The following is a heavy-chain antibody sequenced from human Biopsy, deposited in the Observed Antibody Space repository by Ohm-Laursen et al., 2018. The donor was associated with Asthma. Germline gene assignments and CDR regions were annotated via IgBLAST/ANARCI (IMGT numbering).Heavy chain of an antibody. J-gene: IGHJ3*02. D-gene: IGHD4-23*01. Sequence: SLRLSCAASGFVFSQSGMHWVRQAPGKGLEWVALISSDGHNKYYKDSVKGRFTISRDNSKLRLYLEINSLRVEGLAVYYCARESGQDSGGTGAFDRWGQGIMVAVSS. V-gene: IGHV3-30*03. CDR3: ARESGQDSGGTGAFDR. CDR1: GFVFSQSG. CDR2: ISSDGHNK.